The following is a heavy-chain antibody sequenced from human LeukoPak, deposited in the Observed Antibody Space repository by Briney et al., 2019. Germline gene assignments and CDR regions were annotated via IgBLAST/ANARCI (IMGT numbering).Heavy chain of an antibody. CDR1: GGSISSYY. CDR3: ARRDSSGYVEYYFDY. Sequence: SETLSLTCTVSGGSISSYYWSWIRQPPGKGLEWIGYIYYSGSTNYNPSLKSRVTISVDTSKNQFSLKLSSVTAADTAAYYCARRDSSGYVEYYFDYWGQGTLVTVSS. V-gene: IGHV4-59*08. J-gene: IGHJ4*02. CDR2: IYYSGST. D-gene: IGHD3-22*01.